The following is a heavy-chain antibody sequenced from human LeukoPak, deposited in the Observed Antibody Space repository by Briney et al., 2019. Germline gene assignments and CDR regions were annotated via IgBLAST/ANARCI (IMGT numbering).Heavy chain of an antibody. V-gene: IGHV3-23*01. CDR3: AKDRTKIVD. CDR2: ISGSGGST. D-gene: IGHD3-22*01. J-gene: IGHJ4*02. Sequence: GGSLRLSCAASGFTFSSYTMSWVRQAPGKGLEWVSGISGSGGSTYYADSVKGRFTISRDNSKNTVYPQMNSLRVEDTAVYYCAKDRTKIVDWGQGTPVTVSS. CDR1: GFTFSSYT.